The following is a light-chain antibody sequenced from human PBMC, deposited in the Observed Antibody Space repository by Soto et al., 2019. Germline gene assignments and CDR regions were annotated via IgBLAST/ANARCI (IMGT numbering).Light chain of an antibody. Sequence: EIVLTKSPGTLSLSPGERATLSCRASQSVSSSYLAWYQQKPGQAPRLLLFGASYRATGIPARFSGSGSGTEFNLTISSLQSEDFAVYFCQQYDDWLRLTFGGGTKVDIK. CDR1: QSVSSSY. J-gene: IGKJ4*01. CDR2: GAS. V-gene: IGKV3-20*01. CDR3: QQYDDWLRLT.